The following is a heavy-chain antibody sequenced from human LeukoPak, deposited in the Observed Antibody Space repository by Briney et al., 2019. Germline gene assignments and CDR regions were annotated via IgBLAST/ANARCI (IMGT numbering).Heavy chain of an antibody. CDR1: GGSISSYY. CDR2: IYYSGST. J-gene: IGHJ4*02. V-gene: IGHV4-59*08. Sequence: SETLSLTGTVSGGSISSYYWSWIRQPPGKGLEWIGYIYYSGSTNYNSSLKSRVTISVDTSKNQFSLKLSSVTAADTAVYYCARTDSSGYLVGYYFDYWGQGTLVTVSS. CDR3: ARTDSSGYLVGYYFDY. D-gene: IGHD3-22*01.